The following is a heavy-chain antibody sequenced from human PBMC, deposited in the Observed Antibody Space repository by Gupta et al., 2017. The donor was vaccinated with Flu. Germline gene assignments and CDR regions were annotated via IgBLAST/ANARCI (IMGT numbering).Heavy chain of an antibody. CDR1: GYNFNTHW. Sequence: VYMEQSGAEVKKPGESLKISCKGFGYNFNTHWIGWVRQKPGKGLEWMGIIYPDDSDTRVNPSFQGQAFFSVDKYITTAYLEWTSLKASDTAMYYCARVGIGLYSDFWSGYLDHWGLGTLVTVSS. V-gene: IGHV5-51*01. J-gene: IGHJ4*02. CDR3: ARVGIGLYSDFWSGYLDH. CDR2: IYPDDSDT. D-gene: IGHD3-3*01.